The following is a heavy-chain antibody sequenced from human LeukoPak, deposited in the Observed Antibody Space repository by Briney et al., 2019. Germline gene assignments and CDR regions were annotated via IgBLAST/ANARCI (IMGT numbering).Heavy chain of an antibody. Sequence: SQTLSLTCTVSGGSISSGSYYWSWIRQPAGKGLERIGRIYASGRTNYNPSLKSRVTISVDTSKNQFSLKLSSVTAADTAVYYCARTVTTPARYCSSTSCFGGYYMDVWGKGTTVTVSS. CDR2: IYASGRT. CDR1: GGSISSGSYY. CDR3: ARTVTTPARYCSSTSCFGGYYMDV. J-gene: IGHJ6*03. D-gene: IGHD2-2*01. V-gene: IGHV4-61*02.